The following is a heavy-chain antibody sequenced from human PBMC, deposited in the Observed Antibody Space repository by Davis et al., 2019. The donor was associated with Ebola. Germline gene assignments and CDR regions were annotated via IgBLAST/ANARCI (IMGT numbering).Heavy chain of an antibody. CDR2: INPNSGGT. J-gene: IGHJ6*03. D-gene: IGHD5-24*01. CDR3: ARSLATRGANNYYYYMDV. V-gene: IGHV1-2*02. Sequence: ASVKVSCKASGYTFTGYYIHWVRQAPGQGLDWMGWINPNSGGTNYAQKFQGRVTMTRDTSISTAYMELSRLTSDDTAVYYCARSLATRGANNYYYYMDVWGKGTTVTVSS. CDR1: GYTFTGYY.